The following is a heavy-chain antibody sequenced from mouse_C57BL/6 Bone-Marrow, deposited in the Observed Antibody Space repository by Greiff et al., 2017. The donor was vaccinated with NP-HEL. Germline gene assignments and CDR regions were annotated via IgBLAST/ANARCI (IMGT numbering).Heavy chain of an antibody. D-gene: IGHD2-3*01. Sequence: VHGVESGAELARPGASVKLSCKASGYTFTSYGISWVKQRTGQGLEWIGEIYPRSGNTYYNEKFKGKATLTADKSSSTAYMELRSLTSEDSAVYFCARDALYDGPSDYWGQGTTLTVSS. CDR1: GYTFTSYG. J-gene: IGHJ2*01. CDR3: ARDALYDGPSDY. CDR2: IYPRSGNT. V-gene: IGHV1-81*01.